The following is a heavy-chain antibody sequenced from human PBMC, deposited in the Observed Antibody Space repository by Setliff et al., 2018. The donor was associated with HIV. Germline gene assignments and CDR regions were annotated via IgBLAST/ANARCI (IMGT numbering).Heavy chain of an antibody. CDR2: IVPSSGST. V-gene: IGHV3-21*01. CDR1: GFTFSSYS. Sequence: PGGSLRLSCAASGFTFSSYSMTWVRQAPGKGLEWVSAIVPSSGSTYYADSVKGRFTISRDNAKNSLFLQMNSLRAEDTAVYYCASIELAAMVPVDYWGQGTLVTVSS. D-gene: IGHD5-18*01. J-gene: IGHJ4*02. CDR3: ASIELAAMVPVDY.